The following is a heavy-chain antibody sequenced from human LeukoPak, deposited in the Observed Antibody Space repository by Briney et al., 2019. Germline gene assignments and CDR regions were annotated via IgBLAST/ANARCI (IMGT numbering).Heavy chain of an antibody. CDR3: ARRPNGSFDY. CDR1: GGSLSSGSYY. D-gene: IGHD2-15*01. CDR2: IYYSGST. V-gene: IGHV4-39*01. J-gene: IGHJ4*02. Sequence: SETLSLTCTVSGGSLSSGSYYWGWIRQPPGRGLEWIGSIYYSGSTYYNPSLKSRVSISIDTSKNQFSLDLRSVTAADPAVYYCARRPNGSFDYWGQGTLVTVSS.